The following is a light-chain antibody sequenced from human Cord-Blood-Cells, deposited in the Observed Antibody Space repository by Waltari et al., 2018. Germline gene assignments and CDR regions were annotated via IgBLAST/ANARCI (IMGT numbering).Light chain of an antibody. CDR2: EVS. CDR1: SSDVGGYTN. Sequence: QSALPQPASVSGSPGQSITISCTGTSSDVGGYTNLSWYQQHPGKAPKLMIYEVSNRPSGVSNRFSGSKSGNTASLTISGLQAEDEADYYCSSYTSSSTWVFGGGTKLTVL. J-gene: IGLJ3*02. V-gene: IGLV2-14*01. CDR3: SSYTSSSTWV.